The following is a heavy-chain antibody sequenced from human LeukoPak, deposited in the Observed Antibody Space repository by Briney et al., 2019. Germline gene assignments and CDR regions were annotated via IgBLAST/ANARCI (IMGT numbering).Heavy chain of an antibody. CDR2: ISSSSNSYI. J-gene: IGHJ4*02. Sequence: GGSLRLSCAASGFTFSSYNMNWVRRAPGKGLEWVSSISSSSNSYIYYADSVKGRFTISRDNTKNSLYLQMNSLRAEDTAVYYCARGSNWGDYWGQGTLVTVSS. D-gene: IGHD7-27*01. V-gene: IGHV3-21*01. CDR1: GFTFSSYN. CDR3: ARGSNWGDY.